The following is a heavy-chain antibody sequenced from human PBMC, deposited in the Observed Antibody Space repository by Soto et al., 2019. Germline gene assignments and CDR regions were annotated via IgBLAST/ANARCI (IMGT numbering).Heavy chain of an antibody. CDR1: GGSISSYY. CDR3: ARLKADFYYMDV. Sequence: PSETLSLTCTVSGGSISSYYWSWIRQPPGKGLEWIGYIYYSGSTNYNPSLKSRVTISVDTSKNQFSLKLSSVTAADTAVYYCARLKADFYYMDVWGKGTTVTVSS. J-gene: IGHJ6*03. CDR2: IYYSGST. V-gene: IGHV4-59*08.